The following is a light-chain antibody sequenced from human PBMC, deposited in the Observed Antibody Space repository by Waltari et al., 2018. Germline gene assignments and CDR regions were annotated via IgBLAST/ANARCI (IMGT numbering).Light chain of an antibody. CDR3: SSYTSSSTLV. V-gene: IGLV2-14*01. J-gene: IGLJ1*01. CDR2: EVS. CDR1: SSDVGVYNY. Sequence: QSALTQPASVSGSPGQSITISCTGTSSDVGVYNYVSWYQHHPGKVPKLMIYEVSNRPSGVSNRFSGSKSGNTASLTISGLQAEDEADYYCSSYTSSSTLVFGTGTKVTVL.